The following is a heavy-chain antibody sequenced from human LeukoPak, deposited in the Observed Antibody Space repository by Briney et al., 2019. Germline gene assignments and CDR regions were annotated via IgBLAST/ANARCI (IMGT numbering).Heavy chain of an antibody. J-gene: IGHJ5*02. Sequence: PGGSLRLSXAASGFTFSSYAMSWVRQAPGKGLEWDSAISGSGGSTYYADSVKGRFTISRDNSKNTLYLQMNSLRAEDTAVYYCAKDYYDSSGYPNWFDPWGQGTLVTVSS. D-gene: IGHD3-22*01. CDR1: GFTFSSYA. CDR3: AKDYYDSSGYPNWFDP. CDR2: ISGSGGST. V-gene: IGHV3-23*01.